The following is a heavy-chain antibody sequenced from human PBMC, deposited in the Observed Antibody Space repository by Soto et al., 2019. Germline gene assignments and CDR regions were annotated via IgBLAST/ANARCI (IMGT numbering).Heavy chain of an antibody. D-gene: IGHD3-3*01. Sequence: LKISCKGSGYSFTSYRIGWVRQMPGKGLEWMGIIYPGDSDTRYSPSFQGQVTISADKSISTAYLQWSSLKASDTAMYYCARHGPYYDFWSGNPGGMDVWGQGTTVTVSS. CDR2: IYPGDSDT. V-gene: IGHV5-51*01. CDR3: ARHGPYYDFWSGNPGGMDV. J-gene: IGHJ6*02. CDR1: GYSFTSYR.